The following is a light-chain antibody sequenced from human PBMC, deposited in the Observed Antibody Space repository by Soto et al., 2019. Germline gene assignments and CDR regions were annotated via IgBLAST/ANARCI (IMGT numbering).Light chain of an antibody. J-gene: IGLJ3*02. CDR2: LERSGRY. CDR1: SGHSNYI. CDR3: ETWDTNTWV. Sequence: QLVLTQSSSASASLGSSVKLTCTLSSGHSNYIIACHQQQPGRAPRYLLKLERSGRYNKGSGVLDRFSGSSSGADRYLTISNLQFEDEADYYCETWDTNTWVSGGGTKLTVL. V-gene: IGLV4-60*02.